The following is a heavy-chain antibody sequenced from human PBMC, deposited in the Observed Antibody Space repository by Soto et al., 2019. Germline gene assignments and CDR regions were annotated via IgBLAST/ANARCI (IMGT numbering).Heavy chain of an antibody. J-gene: IGHJ3*02. D-gene: IGHD5-12*01. CDR1: GLTFSSYA. V-gene: IGHV3-23*01. CDR3: AKGATIFRTTDAFDI. Sequence: EVKLLESGGGLVQPGGSLRLSCAASGLTFSSYAMSWVRQAPGKGLEWVSTVSGSGGSTYYADSVKGRFTISRDNSKNTLYLQMNSLRAEDTAVYYCAKGATIFRTTDAFDIWGQGTMVTVSS. CDR2: VSGSGGST.